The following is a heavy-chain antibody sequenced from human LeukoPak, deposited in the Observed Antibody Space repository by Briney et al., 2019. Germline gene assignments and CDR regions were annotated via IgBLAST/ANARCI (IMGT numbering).Heavy chain of an antibody. J-gene: IGHJ4*02. V-gene: IGHV1-69*13. CDR2: IIPIFGTA. D-gene: IGHD3-10*01. Sequence: ASVKVSCKASGGTFSSYAISWVRQAPGQGLEGMGGIIPIFGTADYAQKFQGRVTITADESTSTAYMELSSLRSEDTAVYYCARVAGGSGSYYLFDYWGQGTLVTVSS. CDR3: ARVAGGSGSYYLFDY. CDR1: GGTFSSYA.